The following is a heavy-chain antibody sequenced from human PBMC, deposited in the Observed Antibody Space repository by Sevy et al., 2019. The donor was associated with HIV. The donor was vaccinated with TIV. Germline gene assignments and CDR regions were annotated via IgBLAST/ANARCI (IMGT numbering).Heavy chain of an antibody. J-gene: IGHJ6*02. Sequence: GESLKISCKGSGYSFTSYWIGWVRQMPGKGLEWMGIIYPGDSDTRYSPSFQGQVTISADKSISTAYLQWSSLKASDTAMYYCAITADPHPLPYYYYGMDVWGQGTTVTVSS. D-gene: IGHD3-16*01. V-gene: IGHV5-51*01. CDR3: AITADPHPLPYYYYGMDV. CDR1: GYSFTSYW. CDR2: IYPGDSDT.